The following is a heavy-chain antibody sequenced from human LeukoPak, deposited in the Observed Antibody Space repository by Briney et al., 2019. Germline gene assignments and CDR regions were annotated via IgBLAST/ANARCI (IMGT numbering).Heavy chain of an antibody. CDR3: ARSLYPYSSSWSFDY. V-gene: IGHV4-34*01. D-gene: IGHD6-13*01. J-gene: IGHJ4*02. CDR1: GGSFSGYY. Sequence: PSETLSLTCAVYGGSFSGYYWSWIRQPPGKGLEWIGEINHSGSTNYNPSFKSRVTISVDTSKNQFSLKLSSVTAADTAVYYCARSLYPYSSSWSFDYWGQGTLVTVSS. CDR2: INHSGST.